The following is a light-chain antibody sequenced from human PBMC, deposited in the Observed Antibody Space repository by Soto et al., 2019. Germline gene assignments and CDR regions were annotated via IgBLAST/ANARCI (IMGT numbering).Light chain of an antibody. CDR1: QSLSSNF. V-gene: IGKV3-20*01. CDR3: QQYGSSPRS. J-gene: IGKJ1*01. CDR2: GAS. Sequence: EIVLTQSPGTLSLSPGERATLSCRASQSLSSNFLAWYQQRPGQAPRLLIYGASTRATGIPDRFSGSGSGTGFTLTINRLEPEDFAVYYCQQYGSSPRSFGQGTKVDIK.